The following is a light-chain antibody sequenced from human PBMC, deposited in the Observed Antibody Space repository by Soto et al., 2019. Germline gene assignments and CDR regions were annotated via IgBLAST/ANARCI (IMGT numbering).Light chain of an antibody. CDR3: QKHDNAPLT. Sequence: DIQMTQSPSSLSASVGDRVTITCLASQGISNHLSWYKQKPGKVPKLLIYTSSTLQSGVPSRFSGSGSGTDFTLTIRSLQPEDVATYYCQKHDNAPLTFGGGTKVDIK. CDR1: QGISNH. V-gene: IGKV1-27*01. CDR2: TSS. J-gene: IGKJ4*01.